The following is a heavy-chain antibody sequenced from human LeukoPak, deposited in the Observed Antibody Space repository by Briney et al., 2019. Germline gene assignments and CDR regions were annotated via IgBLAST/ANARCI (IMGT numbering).Heavy chain of an antibody. CDR2: ISSSSSTV. J-gene: IGHJ4*02. Sequence: GGSLRLSCAASGRFTFSSSDMNWVRQAPGKGLEWVSYISSSSSTVYYADSVKGRFTISRDNAKNSLYLQMNSLRADDTAVYYCATMGTHNDYWGQGTLVTVSS. CDR3: ATMGTHNDY. V-gene: IGHV3-48*01. D-gene: IGHD4-23*01. CDR1: GRFTFSSSD.